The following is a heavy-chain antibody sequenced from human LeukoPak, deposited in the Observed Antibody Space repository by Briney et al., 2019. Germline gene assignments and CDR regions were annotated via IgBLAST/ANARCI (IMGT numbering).Heavy chain of an antibody. V-gene: IGHV3-74*01. Sequence: GGSLRLSCAASGFTFSSYWMHWVRQAPGKGLVWVSRISSDESRTNYADSVKGRFTIYRDNDKNTVFLQMNSLRAEDTAVYYCARVRAVAGTDVLYYFDYWGQGTLVTVSS. D-gene: IGHD6-19*01. J-gene: IGHJ4*02. CDR3: ARVRAVAGTDVLYYFDY. CDR1: GFTFSSYW. CDR2: ISSDESRT.